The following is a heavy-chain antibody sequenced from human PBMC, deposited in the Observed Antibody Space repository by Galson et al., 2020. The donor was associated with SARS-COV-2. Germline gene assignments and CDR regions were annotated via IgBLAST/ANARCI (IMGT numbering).Heavy chain of an antibody. CDR3: ARDGFGRTYYYYGMDV. CDR2: ISGSGGTT. CDR1: GFTFSSYA. V-gene: IGHV3-23*01. Sequence: GESLKISCAASGFTFSSYAMSWVRQAPGKGLEWVSGISGSGGTTYYADSVKGRFTISRDNSKNTLYLQMNSLRAEDTAVYYCARDGFGRTYYYYGMDVWGQGTTVTVSS. D-gene: IGHD3-10*01. J-gene: IGHJ6*02.